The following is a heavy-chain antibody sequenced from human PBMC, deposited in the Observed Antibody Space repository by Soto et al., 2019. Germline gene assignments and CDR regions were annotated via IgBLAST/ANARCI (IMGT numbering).Heavy chain of an antibody. Sequence: SVKVSCKASGGTFSIYTISWVRQAPGQGLEWMGRIIPILGIANYAQKFQGRVTITADKSTSTAYMELSSLRSEDTAVYYCARNRIRTTGYYYYYMDVWGKGTTVTVSS. CDR1: GGTFSIYT. J-gene: IGHJ6*03. D-gene: IGHD4-4*01. CDR3: ARNRIRTTGYYYYYMDV. CDR2: IIPILGIA. V-gene: IGHV1-69*02.